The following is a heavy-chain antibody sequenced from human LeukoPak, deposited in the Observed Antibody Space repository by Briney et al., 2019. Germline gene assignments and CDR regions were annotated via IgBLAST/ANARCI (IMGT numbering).Heavy chain of an antibody. Sequence: PGGSLRLSCAASGFTFSSYSMNWVRQAPGKGLEWVSSISSSSSYIYYADSVKGRFTISRDNAKHSLYLQMNSLRAEDTAVYYCARLYYDILTGYDYWGQGTLVTVSS. D-gene: IGHD3-9*01. CDR2: ISSSSSYI. J-gene: IGHJ4*02. V-gene: IGHV3-21*01. CDR3: ARLYYDILTGYDY. CDR1: GFTFSSYS.